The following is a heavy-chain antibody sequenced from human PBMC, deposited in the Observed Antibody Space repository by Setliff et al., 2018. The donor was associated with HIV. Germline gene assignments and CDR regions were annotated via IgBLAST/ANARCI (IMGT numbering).Heavy chain of an antibody. CDR2: ISSNGGST. CDR3: VKAVIVVIPAAIFDY. D-gene: IGHD2-2*01. V-gene: IGHV3-64D*09. J-gene: IGHJ4*02. Sequence: GGSLRLSCSASGFTFSSYVMHWVRQAPGKGLEYVSAISSNGGSTYYTDSVKGRFTISRDNSTNTLYLQMSSLRVEDTAVYYCVKAVIVVIPAAIFDYWGQGTLVTVSS. CDR1: GFTFSSYV.